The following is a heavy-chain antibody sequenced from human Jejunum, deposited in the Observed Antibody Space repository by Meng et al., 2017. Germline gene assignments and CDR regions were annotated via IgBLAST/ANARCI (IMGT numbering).Heavy chain of an antibody. Sequence: SQTPSLTRAISGDSVSSKDATWNWIRQSPSRGLEWLGRTFYRAKWISDYAVSLESRITINPDTSKNHFTLQLNSVSPEDTAIYCCARLVGNSWLPDWGQGTLVTVSS. CDR2: TFYRAKWIS. J-gene: IGHJ4*02. CDR3: ARLVGNSWLPD. D-gene: IGHD3-9*01. CDR1: GDSVSSKDAT. V-gene: IGHV6-1*01.